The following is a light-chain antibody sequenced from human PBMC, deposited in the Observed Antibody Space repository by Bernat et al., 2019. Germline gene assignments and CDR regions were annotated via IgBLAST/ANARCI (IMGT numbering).Light chain of an antibody. Sequence: DIQLTQSPSLLSASVGDRVTITCRASQVIGTYLAWYQQKPRKAPKLLIYGASTLQSGVPSRFSGSGSGTEFTLTITSLQPEDSATYYCQQVNSFPITFGQGTRLEI. J-gene: IGKJ5*01. V-gene: IGKV1-9*01. CDR1: QVIGTY. CDR2: GAS. CDR3: QQVNSFPIT.